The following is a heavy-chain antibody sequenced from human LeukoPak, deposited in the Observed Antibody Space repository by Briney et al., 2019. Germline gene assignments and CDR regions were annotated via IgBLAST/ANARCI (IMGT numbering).Heavy chain of an antibody. V-gene: IGHV4-59*01. D-gene: IGHD2-15*01. CDR2: IYYSGST. CDR3: ARGGYCSDGSCYSGAFDI. Sequence: SETLSLTCTVSGGSISIYYWSWIRQPPGKGLEGIGYIYYSGSTNYNPSLKSRVTISVDTSKNQFSLKLSSVTAADTAVYYCARGGYCSDGSCYSGAFDIWGQGTMVTVSS. J-gene: IGHJ3*02. CDR1: GGSISIYY.